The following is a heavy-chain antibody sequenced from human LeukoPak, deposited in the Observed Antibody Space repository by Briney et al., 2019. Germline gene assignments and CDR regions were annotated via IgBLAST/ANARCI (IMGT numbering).Heavy chain of an antibody. CDR1: GFTFSTYW. J-gene: IGHJ4*02. CDR3: TRDATYYLRYGYFDY. Sequence: GGSLRLSCAASGFTFSTYWMSWVRQAPGKGLEWVSAISGSGGSTYYADSVKGRFTISRDNSKNTLYLQMNSLRAEVTAVYYCTRDATYYLRYGYFDYWGQGTLVTVSS. D-gene: IGHD2/OR15-2a*01. V-gene: IGHV3-23*01. CDR2: ISGSGGST.